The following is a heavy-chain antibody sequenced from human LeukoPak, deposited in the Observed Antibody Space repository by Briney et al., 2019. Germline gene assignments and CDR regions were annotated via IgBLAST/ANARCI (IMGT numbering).Heavy chain of an antibody. CDR3: ARGSRGYTYG. V-gene: IGHV4-61*01. D-gene: IGHD5-18*01. CDR1: GASVSSGSYY. Sequence: SETLSLTCTVSGASVSSGSYYWSWIRQPPGKGLEWIGYIYYSGSTNYNPSLKSRVTISVDTSKNQFSLKLSSVTAADTAVYYCARGSRGYTYGWGQGTLITVSS. CDR2: IYYSGST. J-gene: IGHJ4*02.